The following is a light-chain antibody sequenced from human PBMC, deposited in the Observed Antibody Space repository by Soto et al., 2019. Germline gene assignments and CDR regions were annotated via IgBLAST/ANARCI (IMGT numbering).Light chain of an antibody. J-gene: IGLJ1*01. Sequence: ALTQPRSVSGSPGQSVTISCTGTSSDVGGYNYVSWYQQYPGKGPKLIIYDVTKRPSGVPDRFSGSKSGSTASLTISGLQAEDEADYYCCSYAGSYVFGNRTKVTVL. V-gene: IGLV2-11*01. CDR2: DVT. CDR1: SSDVGGYNY. CDR3: CSYAGSYV.